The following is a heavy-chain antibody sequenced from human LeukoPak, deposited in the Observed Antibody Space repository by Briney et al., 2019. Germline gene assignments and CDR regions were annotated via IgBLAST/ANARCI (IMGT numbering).Heavy chain of an antibody. CDR2: INPNSGGT. CDR3: ARDGSISGSYLY. Sequence: ASVKVSCKASGYTFTGYYMHWVRQAPGQGLEWMGWINPNSGGTNYAQKFQGRVTMTRDTSISTAYMELSRLRSDDAAVYYCARDGSISGSYLYWGQGTLVTVSS. CDR1: GYTFTGYY. J-gene: IGHJ4*02. D-gene: IGHD1-26*01. V-gene: IGHV1-2*02.